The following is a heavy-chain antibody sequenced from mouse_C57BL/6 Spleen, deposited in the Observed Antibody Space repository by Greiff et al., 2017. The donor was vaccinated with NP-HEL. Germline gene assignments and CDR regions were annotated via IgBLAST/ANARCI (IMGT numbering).Heavy chain of an antibody. CDR2: IYPGDGDT. D-gene: IGHD1-1*01. CDR1: GYAFSSSW. CDR3: ARDIIYYFDY. Sequence: VQLVESGPELVKPGASVKISCKASGYAFSSSWMNWVKQRPGKGLEWIGRIYPGDGDTNYNGKFKGKATLTADKSSSTAYMQLSSLTSEDSAVYFCARDIIYYFDYWGQGTTLTVSS. V-gene: IGHV1-82*01. J-gene: IGHJ2*01.